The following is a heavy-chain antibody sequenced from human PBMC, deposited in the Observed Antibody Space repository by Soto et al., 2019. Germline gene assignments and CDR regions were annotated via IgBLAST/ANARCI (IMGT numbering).Heavy chain of an antibody. V-gene: IGHV3-23*01. CDR3: AKRTDYSENYFDH. Sequence: GGSLRLSCAASGFTFSSYAMSWVRQAPGKGLEWVSAITGDGDSTYYTDSVKGRFTISRDNSKDALYLQMDSLRAEDTAVYYCAKRTDYSENYFDHWGQGTLVTVSS. CDR2: ITGDGDST. CDR1: GFTFSSYA. J-gene: IGHJ4*02. D-gene: IGHD4-4*01.